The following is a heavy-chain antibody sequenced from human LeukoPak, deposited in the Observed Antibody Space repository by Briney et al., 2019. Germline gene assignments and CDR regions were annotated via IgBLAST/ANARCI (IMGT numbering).Heavy chain of an antibody. Sequence: SETLSLTCTVSGGSISSYYWSWIRQPPRKGLEWIGYIYYSGTTNYNPSLKSRVTISVDTSKNQFSLKLSSVTAADTAVYYCARGVYIAAAQYGYWGQGTLVTVSS. J-gene: IGHJ4*02. V-gene: IGHV4-59*01. CDR2: IYYSGTT. D-gene: IGHD6-13*01. CDR1: GGSISSYY. CDR3: ARGVYIAAAQYGY.